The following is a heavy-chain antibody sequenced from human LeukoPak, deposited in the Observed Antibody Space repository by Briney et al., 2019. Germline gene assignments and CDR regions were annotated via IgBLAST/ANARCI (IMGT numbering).Heavy chain of an antibody. Sequence: SETLSLTCTVSNGSISTYSWSWIRQPAGKGLEWIGRIYSSGSTNYRASLKRRVTMSVDMSKNQFSLKLNSVTAADAAVYYCARGCTDPREPHGFDIWGHGTLVSVFS. D-gene: IGHD2-8*02. CDR1: NGSISTYS. V-gene: IGHV4-4*07. CDR3: ARGCTDPREPHGFDI. CDR2: IYSSGST. J-gene: IGHJ3*02.